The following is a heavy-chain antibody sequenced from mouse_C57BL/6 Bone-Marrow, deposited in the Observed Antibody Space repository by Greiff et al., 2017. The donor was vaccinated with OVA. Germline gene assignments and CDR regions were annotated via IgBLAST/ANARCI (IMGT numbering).Heavy chain of an antibody. V-gene: IGHV5-6*02. CDR3: ARRGGYDRGVDY. CDR1: GFTFSSYG. D-gene: IGHD2-2*01. J-gene: IGHJ2*01. CDR2: ISSGGSYT. Sequence: EVMLVESGGDLVKPGGSLKLSCAASGFTFSSYGMSWVRPTPDKRLEWVATISSGGSYTYYPDSVKGRFPISRDNAKNTLYLQMSSLKSEDTAMYYCARRGGYDRGVDYWGQGTTLTVSS.